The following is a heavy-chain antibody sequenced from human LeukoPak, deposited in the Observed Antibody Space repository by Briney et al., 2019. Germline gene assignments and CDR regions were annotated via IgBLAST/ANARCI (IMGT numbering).Heavy chain of an antibody. CDR3: ARDYCSGGSCYPGAFDI. J-gene: IGHJ3*02. D-gene: IGHD2-15*01. V-gene: IGHV3-66*02. CDR1: GFTVSSNY. Sequence: GGSLRLSFAASGFTVSSNYMSWVRQAPGKVLKTVSVIYSGRSTYYADSVKGRFTISRDNSKNTLYLQMNSLRAEDTAVYYCARDYCSGGSCYPGAFDIWGQGTMVTVSS. CDR2: IYSGRST.